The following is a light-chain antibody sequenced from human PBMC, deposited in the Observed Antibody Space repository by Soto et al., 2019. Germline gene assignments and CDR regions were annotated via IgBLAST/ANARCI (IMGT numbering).Light chain of an antibody. CDR2: GAS. Sequence: IVLTQSPGTLSLSPGERATLSCRASQSVSANNLVWYQQKPGQAPRLLIHGASTRAPGIPDRISGSRSGTDFTLTISILEPEDFAVYYCQQYGNTLWTFGQGTKVELK. J-gene: IGKJ1*01. CDR3: QQYGNTLWT. V-gene: IGKV3-20*01. CDR1: QSVSANN.